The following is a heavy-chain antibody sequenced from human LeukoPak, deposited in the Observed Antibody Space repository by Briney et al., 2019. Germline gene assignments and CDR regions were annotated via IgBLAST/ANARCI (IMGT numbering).Heavy chain of an antibody. CDR3: ARDLIAAAGKGTIYYYYGMDV. J-gene: IGHJ6*02. V-gene: IGHV1-2*02. Sequence: ASVTVSFKASGYTFTVYYMHWVRQARGQGLEWMGWINPNSGGTNYAQKFQGRANMTRDTSISTSYMELSRLRSDDTAVYYCARDLIAAAGKGTIYYYYGMDVWGQGTTVTVSS. CDR1: GYTFTVYY. D-gene: IGHD6-13*01. CDR2: INPNSGGT.